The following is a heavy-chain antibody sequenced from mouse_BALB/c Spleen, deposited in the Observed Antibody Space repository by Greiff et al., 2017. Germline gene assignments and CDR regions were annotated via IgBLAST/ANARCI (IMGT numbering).Heavy chain of an antibody. CDR3: ARGYYGNYGYFDV. CDR2: IYPGDGDT. V-gene: IGHV1-87*01. CDR1: GYTFTSYW. D-gene: IGHD2-1*01. J-gene: IGHJ1*01. Sequence: VKLVESGAELARPGASVKLSCKASGYTFTSYWMQWVKQRPGQGLEWIGAIYPGDGDTRYTQKFKGKATLTADKSSSTAYMQLSSLASEDSAVYYCARGYYGNYGYFDVWGAGTTVTVSS.